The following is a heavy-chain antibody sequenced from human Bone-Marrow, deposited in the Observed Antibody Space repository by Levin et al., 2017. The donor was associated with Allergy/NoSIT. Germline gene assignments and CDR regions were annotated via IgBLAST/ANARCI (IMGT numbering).Heavy chain of an antibody. CDR3: ARGIGTTGWSL. CDR2: TSSSDSAK. J-gene: IGHJ4*02. CDR1: GFTFSDYY. Sequence: PGGSLRLSCAASGFTFSDYYMIWIRQAPGKGLEWISYTSSSDSAKFYADSVRGRFTVSRDNAKNSVYLQMNSLRADDTAMYYCARGIGTTGWSLWGQGTLVNVSS. V-gene: IGHV3-11*01. D-gene: IGHD6-19*01.